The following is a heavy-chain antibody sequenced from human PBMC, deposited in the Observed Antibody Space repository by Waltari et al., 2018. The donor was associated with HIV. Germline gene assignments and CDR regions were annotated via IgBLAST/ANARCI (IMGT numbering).Heavy chain of an antibody. V-gene: IGHV3-23*01. J-gene: IGHJ6*02. Sequence: EVQLLESGGGLVQPGGSLRLSCAASGFTFSSYAMSWVRPAPGKGLEWGSAISGSGGSTYYADSVKGRFTISRDNSKNTLYLQMNSLRAEDTAVYYCAKWGQQLVSSDYYYYGMDVWGQGTTVTVSS. CDR3: AKWGQQLVSSDYYYYGMDV. D-gene: IGHD6-13*01. CDR1: GFTFSSYA. CDR2: ISGSGGST.